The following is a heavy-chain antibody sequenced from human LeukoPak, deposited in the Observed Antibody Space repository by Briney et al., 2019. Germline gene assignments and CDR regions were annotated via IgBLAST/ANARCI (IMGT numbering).Heavy chain of an antibody. CDR2: IYYSGST. Sequence: SETLSLTCTVSGGSISSSNYYWGWIRQPPGKGLEWIGYIYYSGSTYYNPSLKSRVTIPVDTSKNQFSLKLSSVTAADTAVYYCARMDYYGSGSPYAFDIWGQGTMVTVSS. V-gene: IGHV4-30-4*08. CDR3: ARMDYYGSGSPYAFDI. CDR1: GGSISSSNYY. D-gene: IGHD3-10*01. J-gene: IGHJ3*02.